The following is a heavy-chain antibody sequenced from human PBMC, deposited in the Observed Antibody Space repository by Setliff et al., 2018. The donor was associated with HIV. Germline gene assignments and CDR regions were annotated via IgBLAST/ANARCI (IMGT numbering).Heavy chain of an antibody. J-gene: IGHJ4*02. Sequence: ASVKVSCKASGYTFIHYDIHWVRQAPGQGLEWVGRISVGTGDSKHSPKSQGRVAITRDSSANTAYMELSSLRSEDTAVYYCARAAYGYDSSGYFFDYWGQGTLVTVSS. CDR3: ARAAYGYDSSGYFFDY. D-gene: IGHD3-22*01. V-gene: IGHV1-3*01. CDR2: ISVGTGDS. CDR1: GYTFIHYD.